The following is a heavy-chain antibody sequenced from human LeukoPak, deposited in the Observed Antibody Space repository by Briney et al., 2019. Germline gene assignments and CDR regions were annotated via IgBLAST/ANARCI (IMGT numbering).Heavy chain of an antibody. Sequence: KSSETLSLTCTVFGGSISSYYWSWLRQPPGKGLEWIGYIYYNGNTNYNPSLKSRVTISIDTSKNEFSLNLSSVTAADTAVYYCAKSGVWYGEYYFDYWGQGTLVTVSS. CDR3: AKSGVWYGEYYFDY. CDR2: IYYNGNT. CDR1: GGSISSYY. J-gene: IGHJ4*02. D-gene: IGHD3-10*01. V-gene: IGHV4-59*01.